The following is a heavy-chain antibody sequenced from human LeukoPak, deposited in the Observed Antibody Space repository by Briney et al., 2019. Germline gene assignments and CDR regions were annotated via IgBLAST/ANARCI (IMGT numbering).Heavy chain of an antibody. J-gene: IGHJ3*02. CDR1: GFTFSDYR. CDR2: IKQDGSQK. D-gene: IGHD2-15*01. V-gene: IGHV3-7*01. Sequence: GGSLRLSCAASGFTFSDYRMTWVRQAPGKGLEWVANIKQDGSQKHYVDSVQGRFTISRDNAKNSLFLQMNSLRAEDTAVYYCAREGYCSGGSCYSVLGAFDIWGQGTMVTVSS. CDR3: AREGYCSGGSCYSVLGAFDI.